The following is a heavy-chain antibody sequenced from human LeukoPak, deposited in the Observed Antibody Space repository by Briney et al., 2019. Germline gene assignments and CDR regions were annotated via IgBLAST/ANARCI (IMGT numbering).Heavy chain of an antibody. CDR3: AKDIGPDYYYYYMDV. CDR1: GFTFDDYA. Sequence: GGSLGLSCAASGFTFDDYAMHWVRQAPGKGLEWVSGISWNSGSIGYADSVKGRFTISRDNAKNSLYLQMNSLRAEDMALYYCAKDIGPDYYYYYMDVWGKGTTVTVSS. CDR2: ISWNSGSI. D-gene: IGHD3-16*01. V-gene: IGHV3-9*03. J-gene: IGHJ6*03.